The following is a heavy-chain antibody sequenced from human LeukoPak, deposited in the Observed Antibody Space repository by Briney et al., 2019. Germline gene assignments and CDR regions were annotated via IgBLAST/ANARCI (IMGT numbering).Heavy chain of an antibody. CDR2: IYYSGGT. D-gene: IGHD3-22*01. V-gene: IGHV4-59*12. CDR3: ARGRIVVANTSAFDI. CDR1: GGSISPFD. Sequence: SETLSLTCTVSGGSISPFDWNWIRQPPGKGLEWIGYIYYSGGTSYSASLNSRATILVDTSKNQISLQLHSVTAADAAVYYCARGRIVVANTSAFDIWGQGTMVPVSS. J-gene: IGHJ3*02.